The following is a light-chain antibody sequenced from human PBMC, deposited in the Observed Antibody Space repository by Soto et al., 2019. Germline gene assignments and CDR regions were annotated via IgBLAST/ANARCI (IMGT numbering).Light chain of an antibody. V-gene: IGKV3-15*01. Sequence: EIVMTQSPGTLSVSPGERATLSCRASQSVSSNLAWYQQKPGQAPRLLIYGVSTRATGIPARFSGSGSGTEFTLTISSLQSEDFAVYYCQQYNNWPPLTFGGGTKVEIK. CDR3: QQYNNWPPLT. CDR2: GVS. CDR1: QSVSSN. J-gene: IGKJ4*01.